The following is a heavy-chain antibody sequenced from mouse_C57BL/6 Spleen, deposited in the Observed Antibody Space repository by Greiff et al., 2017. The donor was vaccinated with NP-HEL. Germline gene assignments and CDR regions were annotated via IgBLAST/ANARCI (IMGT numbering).Heavy chain of an antibody. D-gene: IGHD1-1*01. CDR1: GYTFTSYW. Sequence: VQLQQPGAELVKPGASVKMSCKASGYTFTSYWITWVKQRPGQGLEWIGDIYPGSGSTNYNEKFKSKATLTVDTSSSTAYMQLSSLTSEDSAVYYCARGAYGSSYAMDYWGQGTSVTVSS. CDR2: IYPGSGST. J-gene: IGHJ4*01. CDR3: ARGAYGSSYAMDY. V-gene: IGHV1-55*01.